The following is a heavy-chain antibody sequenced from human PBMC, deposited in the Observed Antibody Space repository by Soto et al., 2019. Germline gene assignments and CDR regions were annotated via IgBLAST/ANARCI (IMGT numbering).Heavy chain of an antibody. V-gene: IGHV4-61*01. Sequence: PSGTLSLTYTVSCGSVRSGSYYRSLIRQPPGKGLEWIGYIYYSGSTNYNPSLKSRVTISVDTSKNQFSLKLSSVTAADTAVYYCARPLYSYGPMDVWGQGTTVTVSS. CDR2: IYYSGST. D-gene: IGHD5-18*01. CDR3: ARPLYSYGPMDV. CDR1: CGSVRSGSYY. J-gene: IGHJ6*02.